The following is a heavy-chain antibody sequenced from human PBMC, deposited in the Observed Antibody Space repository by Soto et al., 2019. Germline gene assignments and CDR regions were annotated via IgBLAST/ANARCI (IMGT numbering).Heavy chain of an antibody. V-gene: IGHV1-69*13. CDR1: GGTFSSYA. Sequence: GASVKVSCKASGGTFSSYAISWVRQAPGQGLEWMGGIIPIFGTANYAQKFQGRVTITADESTSTAHMELSSLRSEDTAVYYCARSGSQGYYDSSGYYWYFDLWGRGTLVTVS. J-gene: IGHJ2*01. CDR2: IIPIFGTA. D-gene: IGHD3-22*01. CDR3: ARSGSQGYYDSSGYYWYFDL.